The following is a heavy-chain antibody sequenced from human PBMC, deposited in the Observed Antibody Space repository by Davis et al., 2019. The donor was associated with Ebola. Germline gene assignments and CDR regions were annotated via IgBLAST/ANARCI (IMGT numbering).Heavy chain of an antibody. CDR2: ISSSSTYI. J-gene: IGHJ4*02. D-gene: IGHD6-13*01. CDR1: GFTFSSSN. V-gene: IGHV3-21*01. Sequence: PGGSLRLSCAASGFTFSSSNLNWVRQAPGKGLEWVSSISSSSTYIYYADSVKGRFTISRDNAKNSLYLQMNSLRAEDTAMYYCARSWYEGYYFDYWGQGTLVTVSS. CDR3: ARSWYEGYYFDY.